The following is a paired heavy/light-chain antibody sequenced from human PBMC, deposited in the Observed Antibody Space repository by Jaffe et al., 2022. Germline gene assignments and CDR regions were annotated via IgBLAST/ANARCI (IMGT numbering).Light chain of an antibody. V-gene: IGLV1-40*01. Sequence: QSVLTQPPSVSGAPGQRVTISCTGSSSNIGAGYDVHWYQQLPGTAPKLLIYGNSNRPSGVPDRFSGSKSGTSASLAITGLQAEDEADYYCQSYDSSLSAHVVFGGGTKLTVL. CDR3: QSYDSSLSAHVV. J-gene: IGLJ2*01. CDR1: SSNIGAGYD. CDR2: GNS.
Heavy chain of an antibody. Sequence: EVQLVESGGGLVKPGGSLRLSCAASGFTFSNAWMSWVRQAPGKGLEWVGRIKSKTDGGTTDYAAPVKGRFTISRDDSKNTLYLQMNSLKTEDTAVYYCTTDRRPGLGYCSSTSCYRISFVAFDIWGQGTMVTVSS. CDR3: TTDRRPGLGYCSSTSCYRISFVAFDI. J-gene: IGHJ3*02. V-gene: IGHV3-15*01. CDR2: IKSKTDGGTT. CDR1: GFTFSNAW. D-gene: IGHD2-2*03.